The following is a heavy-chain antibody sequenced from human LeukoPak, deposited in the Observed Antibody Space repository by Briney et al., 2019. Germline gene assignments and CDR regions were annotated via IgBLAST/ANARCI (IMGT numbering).Heavy chain of an antibody. J-gene: IGHJ4*02. CDR2: INSDGSST. V-gene: IGHV3-23*01. D-gene: IGHD5-18*01. CDR3: AKSNTAIPSFDY. Sequence: GGSLRLSCAASGFSFSSYTMMWVRQAPGKGLEWVSRINSDGSSTSYADSVKGRFTISRDNSKNTLYLQMNSLRAEDTAVYYCAKSNTAIPSFDYWGQGTLVTVSS. CDR1: GFSFSSYT.